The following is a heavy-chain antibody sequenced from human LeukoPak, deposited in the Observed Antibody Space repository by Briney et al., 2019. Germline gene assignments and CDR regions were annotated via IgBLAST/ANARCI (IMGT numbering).Heavy chain of an antibody. CDR3: ARAPFYCSSTSCYTSNWFDP. Sequence: GGSLRLSCAASGFTFSSYWMHWVRQAPGKGLVWVSRINSDGSSTSYADSVKGRFTISRDNAKNTLYLQMNSLRAEDTAVYYCARAPFYCSSTSCYTSNWFDPWGQGTLVTVSS. CDR2: INSDGSST. V-gene: IGHV3-74*01. CDR1: GFTFSSYW. J-gene: IGHJ5*02. D-gene: IGHD2-2*01.